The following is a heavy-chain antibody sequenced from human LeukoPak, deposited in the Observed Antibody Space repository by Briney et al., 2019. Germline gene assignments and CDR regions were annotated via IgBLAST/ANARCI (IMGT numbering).Heavy chain of an antibody. CDR3: AKDRCSGGSCYPALYYFDY. D-gene: IGHD2-15*01. J-gene: IGHJ4*02. CDR2: MRYDGSNK. CDR1: GFTFSSYG. V-gene: IGHV3-30*02. Sequence: GGSLRLSCATSGFTFSSYGMHWVRQAPGKGPEWVSVMRYDGSNKYYADSVKGRFTISRDNSKNTLYLPTNSLRAEDTAVYYCAKDRCSGGSCYPALYYFDYWGQGTLVTDSS.